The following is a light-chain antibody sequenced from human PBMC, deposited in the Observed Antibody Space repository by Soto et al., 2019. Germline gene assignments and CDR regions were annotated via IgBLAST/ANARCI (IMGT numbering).Light chain of an antibody. CDR3: QHYNSYSEA. CDR1: QTISSW. CDR2: KAS. J-gene: IGKJ1*01. V-gene: IGKV1-5*03. Sequence: DIQITQSPSALSGSVGYRVTITCRASQTISSWLAWYQQKPGKAPKLLIYKASTLKSGVPSRFSGSGAGSECTLTISSLQPDDVETDYCQHYNSYSEAFGLGTKVDIK.